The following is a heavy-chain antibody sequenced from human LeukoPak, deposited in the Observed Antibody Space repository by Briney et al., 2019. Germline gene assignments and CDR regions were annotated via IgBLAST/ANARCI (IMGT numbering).Heavy chain of an antibody. CDR2: INHSGST. J-gene: IGHJ4*02. CDR3: ARGIRCTDGICYSGYFDY. CDR1: GGSFSGYY. V-gene: IGHV4-34*01. D-gene: IGHD2-8*01. Sequence: PSETLSLTCAVYGGSFSGYYWSWIRQPPGKGLEWIGEINHSGSTNYNPSLKSRVTISVDTSKNQFSLKLSSVTAADTAVYYCARGIRCTDGICYSGYFDYWGQGTLVTVSS.